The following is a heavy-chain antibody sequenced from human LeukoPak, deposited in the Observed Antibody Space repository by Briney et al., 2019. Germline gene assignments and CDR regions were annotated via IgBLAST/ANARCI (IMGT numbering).Heavy chain of an antibody. V-gene: IGHV3-53*04. CDR2: VYSGGST. D-gene: IGHD2-21*02. CDR1: GFTFSPYS. Sequence: GGSLRLSCSASGFTFSPYSMNWVRQAPGKGLEWVSVVYSGGSTYYADSVKGRFTISRHYSKNTMYLQMNSLRPEDTAVYYCARGLDCGGDCYSFESWGQGTLVTVSS. J-gene: IGHJ4*02. CDR3: ARGLDCGGDCYSFES.